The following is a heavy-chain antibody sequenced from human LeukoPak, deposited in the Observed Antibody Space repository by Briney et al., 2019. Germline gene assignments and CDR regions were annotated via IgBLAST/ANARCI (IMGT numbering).Heavy chain of an antibody. CDR2: INSDGSST. V-gene: IGHV3-74*01. CDR1: GFTFSSYW. D-gene: IGHD1-26*01. Sequence: GGSLRLSCVVSGFTFSSYWIHWVRQAPGKGLVWVSRINSDGSSTNYADSVKGRFTISRDNAKNTLYLQMNSLRAEDTAVYYCAKGQVRRELGSWGQGTLVTVSS. J-gene: IGHJ4*02. CDR3: AKGQVRRELGS.